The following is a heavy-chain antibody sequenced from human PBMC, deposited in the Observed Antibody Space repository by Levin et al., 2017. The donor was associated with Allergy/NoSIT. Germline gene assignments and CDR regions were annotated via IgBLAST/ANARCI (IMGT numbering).Heavy chain of an antibody. CDR3: AREYCSSTSCYAGFDY. J-gene: IGHJ4*02. CDR1: GFTFSSYA. V-gene: IGHV3-64*01. Sequence: GGSLRLSCAASGFTFSSYAMHWVRQAPGKGLEYVSAISSNGGSTYYANSVKGRFTISRDNSKNTLYLQMGSLRAEDMAVYYCAREYCSSTSCYAGFDYWGQGTLVTVSS. CDR2: ISSNGGST. D-gene: IGHD2-2*01.